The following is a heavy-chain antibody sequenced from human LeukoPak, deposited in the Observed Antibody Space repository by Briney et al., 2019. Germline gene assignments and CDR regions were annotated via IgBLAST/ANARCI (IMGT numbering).Heavy chain of an antibody. D-gene: IGHD6-6*01. V-gene: IGHV4-31*03. Sequence: PSETLSLTCTVSGGSISSGGYYWRWIRQHPGKGLEWIGYIDYSGTTYYNPSLKSRFTISIDTSKNQCSLKLSSVTAADTAVYYCARDSYSSSIRWFDSWGQGTLVIVSS. CDR2: IDYSGTT. CDR1: GGSISSGGYY. J-gene: IGHJ5*01. CDR3: ARDSYSSSIRWFDS.